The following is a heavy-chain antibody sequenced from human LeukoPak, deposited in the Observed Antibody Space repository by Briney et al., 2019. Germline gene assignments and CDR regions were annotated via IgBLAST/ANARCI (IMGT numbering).Heavy chain of an antibody. J-gene: IGHJ1*01. CDR3: ARSIEYSSSSLYFQH. CDR1: GYTFTGYY. CDR2: INPNSGGT. Sequence: ASVKVSCKASGYTFTGYYMHWVRQAPGQGLEWMGWINPNSGGTNYAQKFQGRVTMTRDTSISTAYMELSRLRSDDTAVYYCARSIEYSSSSLYFQHWGQGTLVTVSS. V-gene: IGHV1-2*02. D-gene: IGHD6-6*01.